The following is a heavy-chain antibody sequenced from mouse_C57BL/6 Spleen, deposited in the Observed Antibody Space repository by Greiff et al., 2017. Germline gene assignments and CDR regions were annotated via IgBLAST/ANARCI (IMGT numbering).Heavy chain of an antibody. J-gene: IGHJ3*01. CDR2: INPNNGGT. CDR1: GYTFTDYN. CDR3: ARSALLPRFAY. D-gene: IGHD1-1*01. Sequence: EVKLMESGPELVKPGASVKIPCKASGYTFTDYNMDWVKQSHGKSLEWIGDINPNNGGTIYNQKFKGKATLTVDKSSSTAYMELRSLTSEDTAVYYCARSALLPRFAYWGRGTLVTVSA. V-gene: IGHV1-18*01.